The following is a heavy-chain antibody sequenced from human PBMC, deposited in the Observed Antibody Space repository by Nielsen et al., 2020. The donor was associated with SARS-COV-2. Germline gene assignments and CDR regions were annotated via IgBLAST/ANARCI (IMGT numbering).Heavy chain of an antibody. CDR3: ARDRWNYYYYYGMDV. D-gene: IGHD1-1*01. CDR2: ISSSSSTI. CDR1: GFTFSSYS. Sequence: GESLKISCAASGFTFSSYSMNWVRQAPGKGLEWVSYISSSSSTIYYADSVKGRFTISRDNAKNSLYLQMNSLRDEDTAVYYCARDRWNYYYYYGMDVWGQGTTVTVSS. V-gene: IGHV3-48*02. J-gene: IGHJ6*02.